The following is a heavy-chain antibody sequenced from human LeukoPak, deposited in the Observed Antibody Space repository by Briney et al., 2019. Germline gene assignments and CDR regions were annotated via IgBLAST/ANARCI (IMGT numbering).Heavy chain of an antibody. J-gene: IGHJ4*02. Sequence: PGGSLRLSCAASGFTFSSYSMNWVRQAPGRGLEWVSSISSSSSYIYYADSVKGRFTISRDNAKNSLYLQMNSLRAEDTAVYDCASTTDYGDPYYFDYWGQGTLVTVSS. CDR1: GFTFSSYS. CDR2: ISSSSSYI. D-gene: IGHD4-17*01. V-gene: IGHV3-21*01. CDR3: ASTTDYGDPYYFDY.